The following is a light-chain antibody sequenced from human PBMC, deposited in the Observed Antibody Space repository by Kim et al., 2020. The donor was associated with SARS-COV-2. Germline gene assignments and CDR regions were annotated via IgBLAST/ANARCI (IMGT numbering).Light chain of an antibody. CDR3: QQYFSSPYT. J-gene: IGKJ2*01. CDR2: WAS. CDR1: QSVFYSSNNKNF. V-gene: IGKV4-1*01. Sequence: RSTINCKSSQSVFYSSNNKNFLAWYQQKPGQPPKVLIYWASTRESGVPDRFSGSGSATDFTLTISSLQAEDVAVYFSQQYFSSPYTFGQGTKLEIK.